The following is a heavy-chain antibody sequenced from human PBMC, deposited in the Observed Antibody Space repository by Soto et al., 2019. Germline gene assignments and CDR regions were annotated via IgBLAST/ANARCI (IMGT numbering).Heavy chain of an antibody. V-gene: IGHV3-23*01. Sequence: LRLSCAASGFTFSSYAMSWVRQAPGKGLEWVSSISDSGGSTYYADSVRGRFTISRDNSKNTLYLQMNSPRAEDTAVYYCAKSDGSGSYLYFDYWGQGTLVTVSS. J-gene: IGHJ4*02. CDR2: ISDSGGST. D-gene: IGHD1-26*01. CDR3: AKSDGSGSYLYFDY. CDR1: GFTFSSYA.